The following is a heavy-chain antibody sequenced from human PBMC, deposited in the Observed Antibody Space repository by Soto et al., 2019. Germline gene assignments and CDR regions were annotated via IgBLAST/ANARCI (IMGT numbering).Heavy chain of an antibody. CDR1: GGSISSSNW. D-gene: IGHD3-10*01. CDR3: ARDLYSYGSGSSSEDGFDY. V-gene: IGHV4-4*02. CDR2: IYHSGST. J-gene: IGHJ4*02. Sequence: QVQLQESGPGLVKPSGTLSLTCAVSGGSISSSNWWSWVRQPPGKGLEWIGEIYHSGSTNYNPSLKSRVTISVDKSKNQFSLKLSSVTAADTAVYYCARDLYSYGSGSSSEDGFDYWGQGTLVTVSS.